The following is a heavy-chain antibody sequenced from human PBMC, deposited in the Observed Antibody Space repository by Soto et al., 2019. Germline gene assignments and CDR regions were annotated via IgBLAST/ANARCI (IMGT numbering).Heavy chain of an antibody. V-gene: IGHV1-2*04. Sequence: RASVKVSCKASGYTFTGYYMHWVRQAPGQGLEWMGWINPNSGGTNYAQKFQGWVTMTRDTSISTAYMEPSRLRSGDTAVYYCARAPVFGVVTQLSPWFDPWGQGTLVTVSS. CDR2: INPNSGGT. CDR1: GYTFTGYY. CDR3: ARAPVFGVVTQLSPWFDP. J-gene: IGHJ5*02. D-gene: IGHD3-3*01.